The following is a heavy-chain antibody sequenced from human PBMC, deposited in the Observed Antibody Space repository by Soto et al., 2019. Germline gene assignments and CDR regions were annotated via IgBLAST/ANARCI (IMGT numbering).Heavy chain of an antibody. V-gene: IGHV3-23*01. J-gene: IGHJ4*02. CDR2: ISGSGGST. CDR1: GFTFSSYA. CDR3: AKDATFYCTNGVCPPDY. Sequence: ESGGGLVQPGGSLRLSCAASGFTFSSYAMSWVRQAPGKGLEWVSAISGSGGSTYYADSVKGRFTISRDNSKNTLYLQMNSLRAEDTAVYYCAKDATFYCTNGVCPPDYWGQGTLVTVSS. D-gene: IGHD2-8*01.